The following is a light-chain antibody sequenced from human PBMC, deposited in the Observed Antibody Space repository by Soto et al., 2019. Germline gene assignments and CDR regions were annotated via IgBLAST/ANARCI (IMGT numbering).Light chain of an antibody. CDR2: GVS. CDR3: QQYETWPRT. J-gene: IGKJ2*01. V-gene: IGKV3-15*01. Sequence: TVRTQSSGSLYVSPGNTATLSCSSSQNVHINLAWYQQKPGQAPTLLIYGVSARAPGVPARFSGTGSGTEFTLTIRNLQSEDFGVYYCQQYETWPRTFGQGTK. CDR1: QNVHIN.